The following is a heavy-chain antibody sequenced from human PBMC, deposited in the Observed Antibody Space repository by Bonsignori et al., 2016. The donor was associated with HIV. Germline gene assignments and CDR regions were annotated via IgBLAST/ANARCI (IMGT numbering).Heavy chain of an antibody. CDR2: INPNSGGT. Sequence: WVRQAPGQGLEWMGWINPNSGGTNYAQKFQGRVTMTRDTSISTAYMELSRLRSDDTAVYYCARAGNAGELLRYWGQGTLVTVSS. CDR3: ARAGNAGELLRY. J-gene: IGHJ4*02. D-gene: IGHD7-27*01. V-gene: IGHV1-2*02.